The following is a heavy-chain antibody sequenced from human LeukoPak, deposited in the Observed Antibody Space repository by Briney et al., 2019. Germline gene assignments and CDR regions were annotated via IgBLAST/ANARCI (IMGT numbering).Heavy chain of an antibody. CDR2: MHRSEGP. Sequence: SETLSLTCIVSGYSISTGHYWGWIRQSPGRGLEWIGTMHRSEGPYYNPSLRRRLTISVDTSKNQFSLKLTSVTAADTAVYYCSRSLKDINSSGGYDYWGQGSLVTVSS. CDR3: SRSLKDINSSGGYDY. V-gene: IGHV4-38-2*02. D-gene: IGHD6-6*01. J-gene: IGHJ4*02. CDR1: GYSISTGHY.